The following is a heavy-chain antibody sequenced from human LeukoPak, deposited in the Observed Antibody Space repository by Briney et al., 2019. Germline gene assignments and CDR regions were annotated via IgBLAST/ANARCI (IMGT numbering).Heavy chain of an antibody. CDR2: IYSSGST. D-gene: IGHD3-10*01. V-gene: IGHV4-59*12. CDR1: GGSISTYY. CDR3: ARREGRYYYGSGSYYRYYYGMDV. Sequence: SETLSLTCTVSGGSISTYYWTWIRQPPGKGLEWVGYIYSSGSTNYNPSLKSRVTISVDTSKNQFSLKLSSVTAADTAVYYCARREGRYYYGSGSYYRYYYGMDVWGQGTTVTVSS. J-gene: IGHJ6*02.